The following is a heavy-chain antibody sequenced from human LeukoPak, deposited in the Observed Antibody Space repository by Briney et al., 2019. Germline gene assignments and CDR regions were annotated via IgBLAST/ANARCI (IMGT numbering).Heavy chain of an antibody. J-gene: IGHJ3*02. CDR2: IYYSGST. Sequence: SETLSLTCTVSGGSISNYYWSWIRQPPGKGLEWIGYIYYSGSTNYNPSLKSRVTISVDTSKNQFSLKLSSVTAADTAVYYCARSQARDYGDYSGAFDIWGQGTMVTVSS. CDR3: ARSQARDYGDYSGAFDI. CDR1: GGSISNYY. D-gene: IGHD4-17*01. V-gene: IGHV4-59*01.